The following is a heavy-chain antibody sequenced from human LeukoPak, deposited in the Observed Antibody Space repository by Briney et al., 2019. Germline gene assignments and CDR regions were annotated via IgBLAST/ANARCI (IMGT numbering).Heavy chain of an antibody. CDR2: ISSSGTTI. CDR1: GFTFSDYY. Sequence: GGSLRLSCAASGFTFSDYYMSWIRQAPGKGLEWLSYISSSGTTIYYADSVKGRFTISRDNSKNTLYLQMNSLRAEDTAVYYFTKAPRWEYGSGSRIYYFYMDVWGKGTTVTVSS. CDR3: TKAPRWEYGSGSRIYYFYMDV. V-gene: IGHV3-11*01. D-gene: IGHD3-10*01. J-gene: IGHJ6*03.